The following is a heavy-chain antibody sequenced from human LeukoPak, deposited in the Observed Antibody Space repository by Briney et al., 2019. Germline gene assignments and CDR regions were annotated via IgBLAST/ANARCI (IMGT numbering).Heavy chain of an antibody. V-gene: IGHV5-51*01. CDR1: GSSFTTYW. J-gene: IGHJ4*02. Sequence: GASLEISLKCSGSSFTTYWIGWVRPMPGKGLELMWIIYRGDSDTRYSPSFQGQVTISADKSISTAYLQWSSLKASDTDMYYCARHAYSSSWYGKFDYWGQGTLVTVSS. D-gene: IGHD6-13*01. CDR2: IYRGDSDT. CDR3: ARHAYSSSWYGKFDY.